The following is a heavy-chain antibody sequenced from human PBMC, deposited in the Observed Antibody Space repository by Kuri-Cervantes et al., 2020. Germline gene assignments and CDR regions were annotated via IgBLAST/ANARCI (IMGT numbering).Heavy chain of an antibody. CDR3: AKDIGGQYSYARNYYYGMDV. J-gene: IGHJ6*02. V-gene: IGHV3-33*03. CDR1: GFTFSSYG. CDR2: IWYDGSNK. Sequence: GGSLRLSCAASGFTFSSYGIHWVRQAPGKGLEWVAVIWYDGSNKYYADSVKGRFTISRDNAKNSLYLQMNSLRAEDTALYYCAKDIGGQYSYARNYYYGMDVWGQGTTVTVSS. D-gene: IGHD5-18*01.